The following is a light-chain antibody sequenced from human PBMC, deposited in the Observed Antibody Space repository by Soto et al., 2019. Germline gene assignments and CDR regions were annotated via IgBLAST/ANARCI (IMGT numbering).Light chain of an antibody. CDR2: DVN. Sequence: QSVLTQPPSASGSPGQSVTISCTGTPSDVGGSNSVSWYQQHPGKAPNLMIYDVNKRPSGVPDRFSGSKSGNTASLTVSGLQAEDEADYFCQSYDTSLSGWVIFGGGTKLTVL. J-gene: IGLJ2*01. V-gene: IGLV2-8*01. CDR1: PSDVGGSNS. CDR3: QSYDTSLSGWVI.